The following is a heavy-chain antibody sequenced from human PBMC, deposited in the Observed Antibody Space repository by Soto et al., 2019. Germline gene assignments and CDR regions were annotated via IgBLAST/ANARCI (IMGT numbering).Heavy chain of an antibody. CDR3: AKEWADTLTGE. CDR1: GFIFSNYG. V-gene: IGHV3-30*18. Sequence: QVQLVESGGGVVQPGRSLRISCEASGFIFSNYGMHWVRQAPGKGLEWVALISYDGSKQYYIDAVKGRFTVSRDNSKNTLYLQTNSLRADDTAVYYCAKEWADTLTGEWGQGTLVTVSS. D-gene: IGHD3-9*01. CDR2: ISYDGSKQ. J-gene: IGHJ4*02.